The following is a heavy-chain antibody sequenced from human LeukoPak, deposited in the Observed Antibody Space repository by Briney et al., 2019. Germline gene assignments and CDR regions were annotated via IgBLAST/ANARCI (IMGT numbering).Heavy chain of an antibody. CDR2: IYSGGIT. CDR3: ARRHSSGSN. CDR1: GFTVTTNY. J-gene: IGHJ4*02. D-gene: IGHD6-19*01. Sequence: GGSLRLSCAASGFTVTTNYMSWVRQAPGKGLEGVSVIYSGGITYYSGSVKGRVTISRDSSKNTLYLQMNSLRVEDTAVYYCARRHSSGSNWGQGTLVTVSS. V-gene: IGHV3-66*02.